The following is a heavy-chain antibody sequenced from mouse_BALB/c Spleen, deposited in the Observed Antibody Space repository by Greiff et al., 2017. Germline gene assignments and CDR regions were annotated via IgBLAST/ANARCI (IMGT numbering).Heavy chain of an antibody. CDR3: TRQRGLRLYAMDY. CDR2: INPSNGGT. Sequence: QVQLQQSGAELVKPGASVTLSCKASGYTFTSYYMYWVKQRPGQGLEWIGEINPSNGGTNFNEKFKSKATLTVDKSSSTAYMQLSSLTSEDSAVYYCTRQRGLRLYAMDYWGQGTSVTVSS. CDR1: GYTFTSYY. V-gene: IGHV1S81*02. D-gene: IGHD3-1*01. J-gene: IGHJ4*01.